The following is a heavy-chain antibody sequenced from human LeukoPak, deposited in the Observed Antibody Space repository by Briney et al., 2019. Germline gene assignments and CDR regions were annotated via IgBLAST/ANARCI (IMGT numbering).Heavy chain of an antibody. CDR1: GGSISRYY. Sequence: SETLSLTCTVSGGSISRYYWSWLRQPAGKGLEWIGRIYTSESTNYKPSLKSRVTMSVDTSNNQFSLRLNSVTAADTAVYYCARGPIPSHSGSYQHFDYWGQGILVTVSS. V-gene: IGHV4-4*07. J-gene: IGHJ4*02. CDR3: ARGPIPSHSGSYQHFDY. CDR2: IYTSEST. D-gene: IGHD1-26*01.